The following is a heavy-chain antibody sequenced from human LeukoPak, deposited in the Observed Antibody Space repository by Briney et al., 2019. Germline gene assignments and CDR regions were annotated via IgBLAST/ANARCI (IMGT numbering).Heavy chain of an antibody. CDR2: ISSSSSYI. CDR1: GFTFSSYA. Sequence: GGSLRLSCAASGFTFSSYAMSWVRQAPGKGLEWVSSISSSSSYIYYADSVKGRFTISRDNAKNSLYLQMNSLRAEDTAVYYCARGGRDGYNLGYWGQGTLVTVSS. J-gene: IGHJ4*02. CDR3: ARGGRDGYNLGY. D-gene: IGHD5-24*01. V-gene: IGHV3-21*01.